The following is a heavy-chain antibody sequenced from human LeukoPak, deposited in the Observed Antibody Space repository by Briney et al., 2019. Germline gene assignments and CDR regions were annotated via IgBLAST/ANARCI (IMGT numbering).Heavy chain of an antibody. CDR3: AGDDYRGVTNFDP. V-gene: IGHV4-59*01. J-gene: IGHJ5*02. CDR1: GGSISPYF. CDR2: ISYTGNT. Sequence: SETLSLTCTVSGGSISPYFWSWIRQPPGKGLEWIGYISYTGNTNKNPSLKSRVTISVDTSRNQFSLQLTSVTAADTAVYYCAGDDYRGVTNFDPWGQGTLVTVSS. D-gene: IGHD3-10*01.